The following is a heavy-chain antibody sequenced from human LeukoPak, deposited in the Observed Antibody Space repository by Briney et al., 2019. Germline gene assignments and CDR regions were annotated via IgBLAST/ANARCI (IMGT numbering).Heavy chain of an antibody. J-gene: IGHJ6*03. CDR3: ARDSPINYYDSSGYSLYYYYYYMDV. CDR2: IYTSGST. D-gene: IGHD3-22*01. V-gene: IGHV4-4*07. CDR1: GGSISSYY. Sequence: SETLSLTCTVSGGSISSYYWSWIRQPAGKGLEWIGHIYTSGSTNYNPSLKSRVTMSVDTSKNQFSLKLSSVTAADTAMYYCARDSPINYYDSSGYSLYYYYYYMDVWGKGTTVTVSS.